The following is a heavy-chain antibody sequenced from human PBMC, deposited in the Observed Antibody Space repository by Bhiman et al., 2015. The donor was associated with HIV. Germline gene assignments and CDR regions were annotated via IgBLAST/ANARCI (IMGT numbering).Heavy chain of an antibody. J-gene: IGHJ4*02. Sequence: QVQLVESGGGVVQPGRSLRLSCAAFGFTFSNYAIHWVRQAPGKGLEWVALISYDGSYKYYADSVKGRFTISRDNSKNSLYLQMNTLRAEDTALYYCAREAVAGSVYFNYWGQGTLVTVSS. V-gene: IGHV3-30*04. CDR3: AREAVAGSVYFNY. CDR2: ISYDGSYK. CDR1: GFTFSNYA. D-gene: IGHD6-19*01.